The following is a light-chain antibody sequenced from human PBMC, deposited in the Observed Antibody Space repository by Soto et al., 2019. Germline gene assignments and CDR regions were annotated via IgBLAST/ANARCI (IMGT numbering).Light chain of an antibody. V-gene: IGLV2-8*01. CDR3: SSYAGSNIVV. Sequence: QSALTQPPSASGSPGQSVTISCTGSSSDVGGYNYVSWYQQHPGKAPKLMIYDVSKRPSGVPDCFSGSKSGNTASLTVSGLQAEDEADYYCSSYAGSNIVVFGGGTQLTVL. CDR2: DVS. J-gene: IGLJ2*01. CDR1: SSDVGGYNY.